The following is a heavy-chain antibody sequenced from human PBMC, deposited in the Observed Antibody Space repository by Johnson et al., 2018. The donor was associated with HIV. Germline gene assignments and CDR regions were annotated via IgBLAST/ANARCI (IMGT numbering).Heavy chain of an antibody. CDR2: ISYDGSNK. CDR3: AEGINSGYDYGAFDI. J-gene: IGHJ3*02. D-gene: IGHD5-12*01. CDR1: GFTFSSYG. V-gene: IGHV3-30*03. Sequence: QVQLVESGGDLVQPGGSLRHSCAASGFTFSSYGLHWVRQAPGKGLEWMAFISYDGSNKYFPDSVRGRFTISRDNSKNTLYLQMNSLRAEDTAVYYCAEGINSGYDYGAFDIWGQGTMVTVSS.